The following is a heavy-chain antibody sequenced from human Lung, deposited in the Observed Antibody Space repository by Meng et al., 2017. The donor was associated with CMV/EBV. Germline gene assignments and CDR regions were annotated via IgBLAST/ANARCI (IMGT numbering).Heavy chain of an antibody. V-gene: IGHV4-4*02. D-gene: IGHD3-10*01. Sequence: QVQLRGSGPALVTPSETLLLTCAVSGDSITNHNWWAWVRQPPGKGLEWIGEIPHRGSSAYNPSLKSRVSMSIDKSKNQFSLKLTSVTAADTAVYHCLRRSGGSVWGQGTLVTVSS. CDR1: GDSITNHNW. CDR3: LRRSGGSV. CDR2: IPHRGSS. J-gene: IGHJ1*01.